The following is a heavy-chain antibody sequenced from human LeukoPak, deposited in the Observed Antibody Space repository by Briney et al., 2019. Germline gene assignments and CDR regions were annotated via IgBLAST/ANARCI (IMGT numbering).Heavy chain of an antibody. J-gene: IGHJ4*02. CDR1: GFTFRSSG. V-gene: IGHV3-74*01. D-gene: IGHD5-18*01. Sequence: PGGSLSPPLAAFGFTFRSSGWNSVRQAPGTGLVWVSRIDHDGSGTSYADSVKGRFTVSRDNAKSTLYLQMNTLRAEDTAVYYCVRDLPQTGYSYDYWGQGTLVTVSS. CDR3: VRDLPQTGYSYDY. CDR2: IDHDGSGT.